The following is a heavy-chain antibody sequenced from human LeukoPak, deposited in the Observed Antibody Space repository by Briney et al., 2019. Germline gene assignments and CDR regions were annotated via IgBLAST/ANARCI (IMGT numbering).Heavy chain of an antibody. J-gene: IGHJ4*02. CDR1: GFTFSTYS. V-gene: IGHV3-21*03. CDR3: ARFYD. CDR2: ISSTSTYV. Sequence: PGGSLRLSCAASGFTFSTYSMNWVRQAPGKGLEWVASISSTSTYVYYADSVKGRFTISRDNTKNSVFLQMNSLTAEDTAVYYCARFYDWGQGTLVTVSS. D-gene: IGHD5/OR15-5a*01.